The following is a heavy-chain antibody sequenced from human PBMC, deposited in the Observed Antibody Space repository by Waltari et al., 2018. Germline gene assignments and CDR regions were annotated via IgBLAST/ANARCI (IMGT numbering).Heavy chain of an antibody. J-gene: IGHJ3*02. CDR3: AHRGPYDFWSGYLDAFDI. CDR1: GFSLSTSGVG. CDR2: IYWNDDK. Sequence: QITLKESGPTLVKPTQTLTLTCTFSGFSLSTSGVGVGWIRQPPGKALEWLALIYWNDDKRYSPSLKSRLTITKDTSKNQVVLTMTNMDPVDTATYYCAHRGPYDFWSGYLDAFDIWGQGTMVTVSS. V-gene: IGHV2-5*01. D-gene: IGHD3-3*01.